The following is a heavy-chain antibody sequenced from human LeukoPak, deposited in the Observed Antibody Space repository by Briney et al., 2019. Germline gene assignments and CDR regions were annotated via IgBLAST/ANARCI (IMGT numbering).Heavy chain of an antibody. CDR1: GGSISSSSYY. CDR2: INHSGST. J-gene: IGHJ3*02. Sequence: PSETLSLTCTVSGGSISSSSYYWGWIRQPPGKGLEWIGEINHSGSTNYNPSLKSRATISVDTSKNQFSLKLSSVTAADTAVYYCAREEAGGYDIFVTRTPGAFDIWGQGTMVTVSS. CDR3: AREEAGGYDIFVTRTPGAFDI. D-gene: IGHD3-9*01. V-gene: IGHV4-39*07.